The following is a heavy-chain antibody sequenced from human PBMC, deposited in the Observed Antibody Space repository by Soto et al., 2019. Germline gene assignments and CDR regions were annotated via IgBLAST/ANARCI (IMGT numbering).Heavy chain of an antibody. J-gene: IGHJ2*01. D-gene: IGHD3-16*01. V-gene: IGHV1-69*06. Sequence: QVQLVQSGAEVKKPGSSVKVSCKASGGTFSSYAISWVRQAPGQGLEWMGGIIPIFGTANYAQKFQGRVTITADKSTITAYMELSSLRSEDTAVYYCARIGGFVGTLLPDWYFDLWGRGTLVTVSS. CDR3: ARIGGFVGTLLPDWYFDL. CDR2: IIPIFGTA. CDR1: GGTFSSYA.